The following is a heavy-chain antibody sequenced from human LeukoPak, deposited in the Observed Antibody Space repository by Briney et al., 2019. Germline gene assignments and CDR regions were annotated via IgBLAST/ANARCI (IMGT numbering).Heavy chain of an antibody. CDR2: IIPIVGTA. D-gene: IGHD2-2*01. CDR1: GGTFSSYA. CDR3: AREEYCSSTSCSPRPMDV. J-gene: IGHJ6*03. V-gene: IGHV1-69*05. Sequence: SVKVSCKASGGTFSSYAISWVRQAPGQGLEWMGGIIPIVGTANYAQKFQGRVTITTDESTSTAYMELSSLRSEDTAVYYCAREEYCSSTSCSPRPMDVWGKGTTVTVSS.